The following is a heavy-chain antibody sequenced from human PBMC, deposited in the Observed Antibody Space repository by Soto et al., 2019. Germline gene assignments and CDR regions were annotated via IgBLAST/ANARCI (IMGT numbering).Heavy chain of an antibody. CDR3: VTSGGGCYPPRGCMDV. V-gene: IGHV3-11*05. J-gene: IGHJ6*02. CDR1: GLSFSDFS. CDR2: IISTGSYT. D-gene: IGHD2-15*01. Sequence: QVHLEESGGGLVKPGGSLRLSCEVSGLSFSDFSFSWIRQAPGKRLEWISYIISTGSYTHYADSVKGRFTISRDNAKNPLSLKMNSLSPEDTAVYYWVTSGGGCYPPRGCMDVWGQGTTVSVSS.